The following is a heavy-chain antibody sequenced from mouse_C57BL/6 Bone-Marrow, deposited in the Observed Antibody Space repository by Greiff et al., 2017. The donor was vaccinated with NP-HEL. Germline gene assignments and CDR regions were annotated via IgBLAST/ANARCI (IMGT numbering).Heavy chain of an antibody. J-gene: IGHJ2*01. CDR1: GYTFTDYY. D-gene: IGHD1-1*01. CDR3: ARVGTTVVAGDY. V-gene: IGHV1-19*01. CDR2: INPYNGGT. Sequence: EVQLQQSGPVLVKPGASVKMSCKASGYTFTDYYMNWVKQSHGKSLEWIGVINPYNGGTSYNQKFKGKATLTVDKSSSTAYMELNSLTSEDSAVYYCARVGTTVVAGDYWGQGTTLTVSS.